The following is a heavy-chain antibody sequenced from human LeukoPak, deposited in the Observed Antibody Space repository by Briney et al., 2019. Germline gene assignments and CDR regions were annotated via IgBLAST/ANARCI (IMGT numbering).Heavy chain of an antibody. V-gene: IGHV3-23*01. CDR2: ISGNGGST. Sequence: SGGSLRLSCAASGFSVSTNYMSWVRQAPGKGLEWVSAISGNGGSTYYADSVRGRFTISRDNSKNTVYLQMNSLRDEDTALYYCAKELGTGGILFDYWGQGTLVTVSS. CDR1: GFSVSTNY. J-gene: IGHJ4*02. D-gene: IGHD2-8*02. CDR3: AKELGTGGILFDY.